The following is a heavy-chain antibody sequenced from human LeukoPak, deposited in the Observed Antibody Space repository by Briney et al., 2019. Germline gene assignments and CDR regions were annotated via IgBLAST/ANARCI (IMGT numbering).Heavy chain of an antibody. J-gene: IGHJ5*02. CDR1: GSTFTSYG. Sequence: ASVKVSCKASGSTFTSYGISWVRQAPGQGLEGRGWISAYNGNTNYAQKFQGRLTMTTDTSTSTAYMELRSLRSEDTAVYYCAREPHPYGSGKYNCFDPWGQGTLVTVSS. CDR3: AREPHPYGSGKYNCFDP. V-gene: IGHV1-18*01. CDR2: ISAYNGNT. D-gene: IGHD3-10*01.